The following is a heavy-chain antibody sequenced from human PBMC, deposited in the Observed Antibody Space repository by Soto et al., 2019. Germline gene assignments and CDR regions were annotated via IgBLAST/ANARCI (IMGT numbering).Heavy chain of an antibody. Sequence: SVKVSCKASGGTFSSYAISWVRQAPGQGLEWMGGIIPIFGTANYAQKFQGRVTITADESTSTAYMELSSLRSEDTAVYYCARDRYCSSTSCYGGAFDIWGQGTMVTVSS. V-gene: IGHV1-69*13. CDR2: IIPIFGTA. CDR3: ARDRYCSSTSCYGGAFDI. D-gene: IGHD2-2*01. CDR1: GGTFSSYA. J-gene: IGHJ3*02.